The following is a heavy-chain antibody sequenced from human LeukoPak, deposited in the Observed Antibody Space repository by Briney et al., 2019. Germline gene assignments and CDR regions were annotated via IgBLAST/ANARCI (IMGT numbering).Heavy chain of an antibody. D-gene: IGHD6-19*01. Sequence: GRSLRLSCAASGFTFSSYAMSWVRQAPGKRLEWVSAISGSGGTTYYADSVKGRFAISRDNSKNTLYLQMNSLRADDTAIYYCAKADSGWYYYFDYWGQGALVTVSS. CDR1: GFTFSSYA. V-gene: IGHV3-23*01. CDR3: AKADSGWYYYFDY. CDR2: ISGSGGTT. J-gene: IGHJ4*02.